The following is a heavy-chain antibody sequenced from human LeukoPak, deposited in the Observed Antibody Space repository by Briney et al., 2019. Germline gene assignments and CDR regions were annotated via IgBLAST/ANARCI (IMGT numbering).Heavy chain of an antibody. D-gene: IGHD4-17*01. CDR1: GGSISSSSYY. J-gene: IGHJ5*02. CDR2: IYYSGST. Sequence: PSETLSHTCTVSGGSISSSSYYWGWIRQPPGKGREWIGSIYYSGSTYYNPSLKSRVTISVDTSKNQFSLKLSSVTAADTAVYYCARRITVTTRNWFDPWGQGTLVTVSS. CDR3: ARRITVTTRNWFDP. V-gene: IGHV4-39*01.